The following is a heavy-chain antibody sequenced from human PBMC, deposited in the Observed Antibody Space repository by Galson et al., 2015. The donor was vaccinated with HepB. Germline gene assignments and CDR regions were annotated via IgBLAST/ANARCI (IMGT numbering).Heavy chain of an antibody. CDR2: ITPMFGIP. V-gene: IGHV1-69*13. J-gene: IGHJ4*02. D-gene: IGHD2-2*01. CDR1: GGTFSTYA. CDR3: ARGLEDFGLPAVMRGVYNLDH. Sequence: SVKVSCKASGGTFSTYAISWVRQGPGQALEWMGGITPMFGIPNYAQKFQGRVTITADESTSTAYMELSSLRSEDTAVYYCARGLEDFGLPAVMRGVYNLDHWGQGTQVTVSS.